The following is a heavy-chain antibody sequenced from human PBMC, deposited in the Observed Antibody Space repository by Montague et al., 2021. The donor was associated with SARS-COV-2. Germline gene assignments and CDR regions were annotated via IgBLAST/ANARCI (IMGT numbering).Heavy chain of an antibody. CDR3: AREGFSSGYYET. V-gene: IGHV4-39*02. CDR2: IYCSGST. CDR1: GGSIGSSSYY. J-gene: IGHJ5*02. Sequence: SETLSLTCTVSGGSIGSSSYYWGWIRQPPGKGLEWIGSIYCSGSTYYNPSLKSRVAISVDTSKNQFSLILRSMTAADTAVFYCAREGFSSGYYETWGQGTLVTVSS. D-gene: IGHD3-22*01.